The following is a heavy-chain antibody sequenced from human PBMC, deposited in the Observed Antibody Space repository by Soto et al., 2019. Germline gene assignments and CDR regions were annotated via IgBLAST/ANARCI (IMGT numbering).Heavy chain of an antibody. J-gene: IGHJ6*02. CDR1: GGSINSFY. CDR2: IYYSGST. D-gene: IGHD2-2*02. Sequence: PSETLSLTCTVSGGSINSFYWSWLRQPPGKGLEWIGYIYYSGSTNYNPSLKSRVTISVDTSKDQFSLTLSSVTAADTAVYYSARHDLPYWSGDTCYTGGMDVWGQGXAVTVSS. V-gene: IGHV4-59*08. CDR3: ARHDLPYWSGDTCYTGGMDV.